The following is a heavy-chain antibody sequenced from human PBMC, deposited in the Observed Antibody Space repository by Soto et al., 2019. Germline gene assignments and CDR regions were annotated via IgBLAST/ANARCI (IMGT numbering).Heavy chain of an antibody. Sequence: QVQLVQSGAEVKKPGSSVRVSCKASGDTFSFYSINWVRQAPGLGLEWMGRINPILSMANYAQRFQGRVTVTANMSTNTAYMDLSILRSEDTAMYDCASSYVSGYRALAYGGRGALVKDSS. V-gene: IGHV1-69*02. D-gene: IGHD3-10*01. CDR2: INPILSMA. CDR1: GDTFSFYS. CDR3: ASSYVSGYRALAY. J-gene: IGHJ2*01.